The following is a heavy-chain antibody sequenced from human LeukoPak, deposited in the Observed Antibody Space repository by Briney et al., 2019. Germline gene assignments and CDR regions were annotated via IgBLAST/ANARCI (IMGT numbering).Heavy chain of an antibody. D-gene: IGHD2-2*02. CDR1: GDTFSNFP. Sequence: ASVKVSCKASGDTFSNFPITWVRQAPGQGLEWMGGIIPIFGSANYAQKFQGRVTITTDESTSTAYMELSSLRSEDTAVYYCARDQAGCSTTRCYTGSDYFYMDVWGKGTTVTVSS. CDR2: IIPIFGSA. CDR3: ARDQAGCSTTRCYTGSDYFYMDV. J-gene: IGHJ6*03. V-gene: IGHV1-69*05.